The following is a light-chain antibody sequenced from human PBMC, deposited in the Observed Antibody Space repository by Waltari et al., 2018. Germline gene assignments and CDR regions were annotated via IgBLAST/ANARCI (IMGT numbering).Light chain of an antibody. Sequence: QSALTQPRSVSGSPGQSATISCTGTSHDLGNYNFVSWYQPHPGKAPKVILYEVSRRPSGVPDRFSGSKSGNTASLTISGLQTDDEATYYCCSYAGSDTVVVFGGGTRLTVL. J-gene: IGLJ2*01. V-gene: IGLV2-11*01. CDR3: CSYAGSDTVVV. CDR2: EVS. CDR1: SHDLGNYNF.